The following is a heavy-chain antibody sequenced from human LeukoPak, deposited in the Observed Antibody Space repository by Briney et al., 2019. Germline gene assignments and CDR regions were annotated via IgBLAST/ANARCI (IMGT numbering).Heavy chain of an antibody. CDR1: GFTFSNYA. CDR3: AKDRADSGDPDAFDF. Sequence: GGSLRLFCAASGFTFSNYAMSWVRQAPGKGLEWVSAIGGSRGDTYYADSVRGRFTISRDNSKNTLYLQMNSLGAEDTAVYYCAKDRADSGDPDAFDFWGQGTMVTVSS. V-gene: IGHV3-23*01. J-gene: IGHJ3*01. D-gene: IGHD4-17*01. CDR2: IGGSRGDT.